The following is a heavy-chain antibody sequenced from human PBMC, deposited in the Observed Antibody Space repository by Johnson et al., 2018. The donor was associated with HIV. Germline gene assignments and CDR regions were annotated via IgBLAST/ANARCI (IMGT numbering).Heavy chain of an antibody. J-gene: IGHJ3*02. V-gene: IGHV3-30*04. CDR3: ARPRIEVLPAGAFDI. CDR1: KFSFSNYA. Sequence: VQLVESGGGVVQPGRSLRLSCAASKFSFSNYALHWVRQAPGKGLEWVALISSDGSHKYYGDSVKGRFTISRDNSKNTVFLQMNSLRGDDTAVYSCARPRIEVLPAGAFDIWGPGTMVTVSS. D-gene: IGHD2-2*01. CDR2: ISSDGSHK.